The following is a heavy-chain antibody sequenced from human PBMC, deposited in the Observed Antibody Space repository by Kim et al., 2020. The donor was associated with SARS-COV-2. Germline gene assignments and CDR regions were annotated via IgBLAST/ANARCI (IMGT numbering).Heavy chain of an antibody. D-gene: IGHD2-15*01. Sequence: GGSLRLSCAASGFAFSTYAMHWVRQAPGKGLEWVAVISYEGSYKFYADSVKGRFTISRDNSKNTLYLQMNSLRGEDTAVYYCARVQDPYYYYALDVWGQG. J-gene: IGHJ6*02. CDR1: GFAFSTYA. CDR3: ARVQDPYYYYALDV. V-gene: IGHV3-30*04. CDR2: ISYEGSYK.